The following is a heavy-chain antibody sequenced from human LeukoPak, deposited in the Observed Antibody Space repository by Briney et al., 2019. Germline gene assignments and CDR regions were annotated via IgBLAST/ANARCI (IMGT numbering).Heavy chain of an antibody. CDR2: INHSGST. CDR3: ARDVYEQWLPGAFDY. D-gene: IGHD6-19*01. J-gene: IGHJ4*02. CDR1: GGSFSGYY. Sequence: SETLSLTCAVYGGSFSGYYWSWIRQPPGKGLEWIGEINHSGSTNYNPSLKSRVTISVDTSKNQFCLKLSSVTAADTAVYYCARDVYEQWLPGAFDYWGQGTLVTVSS. V-gene: IGHV4-34*01.